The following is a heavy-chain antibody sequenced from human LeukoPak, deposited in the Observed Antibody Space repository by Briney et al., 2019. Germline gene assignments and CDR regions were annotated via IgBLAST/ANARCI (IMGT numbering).Heavy chain of an antibody. CDR1: GFTFTNYW. Sequence: GGSLRLSCAASGFTFTNYWMSWVRQAPGKGLEWVANMKQDGSEKYYVDSVKGRFTISRDNAKNSLYLQMNSLRAEDTAVYYCARDRTQDAFDIWGQGTMVTVSS. CDR3: ARDRTQDAFDI. V-gene: IGHV3-7*01. D-gene: IGHD2-2*01. CDR2: MKQDGSEK. J-gene: IGHJ3*02.